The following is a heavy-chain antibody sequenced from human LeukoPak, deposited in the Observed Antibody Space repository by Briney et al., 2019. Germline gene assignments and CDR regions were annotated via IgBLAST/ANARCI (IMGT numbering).Heavy chain of an antibody. CDR3: ARAEASGTYGGY. V-gene: IGHV3-48*03. J-gene: IGHJ4*02. D-gene: IGHD3-10*01. Sequence: PGGSLRLSCAASGFTFSSYEMNWVRQAPGKGLEWVSYISSSGSTRYYADSVKGRFTISRDNANNSLYLQMNSLRVEDTAVYYCARAEASGTYGGYWGQGTLVTVSS. CDR1: GFTFSSYE. CDR2: ISSSGSTR.